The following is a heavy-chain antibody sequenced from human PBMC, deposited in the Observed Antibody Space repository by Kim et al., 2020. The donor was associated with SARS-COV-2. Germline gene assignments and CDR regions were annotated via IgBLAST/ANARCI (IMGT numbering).Heavy chain of an antibody. J-gene: IGHJ3*02. CDR1: GFTFSSYA. D-gene: IGHD3-10*01. CDR2: ISCRGGST. Sequence: GGSLRLSCAASGFTFSSYAMRWVRQAPGKGLEWVSAISCRGGSTYYADSVKGRFTISRDNSKNTLSLQMSSLRADDTAVYYCAKDYGRRFGDAFEIWGQGTMVTVSS. V-gene: IGHV3-23*01. CDR3: AKDYGRRFGDAFEI.